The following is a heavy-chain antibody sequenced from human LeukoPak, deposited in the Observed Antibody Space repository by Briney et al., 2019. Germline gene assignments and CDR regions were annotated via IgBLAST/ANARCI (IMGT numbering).Heavy chain of an antibody. D-gene: IGHD1-26*01. CDR2: IYTSVST. J-gene: IGHJ3*02. V-gene: IGHV4-61*02. CDR3: AGWELLSDAFDI. Sequence: SETLSLTCTVSGGSISSGSYYLSWIRQPAGKGLEWIGRIYTSVSTNYNPSLKSRVTISVDTSKNQFSLKLSSVTAADTAVYYCAGWELLSDAFDIWGQGTMVTVSS. CDR1: GGSISSGSYY.